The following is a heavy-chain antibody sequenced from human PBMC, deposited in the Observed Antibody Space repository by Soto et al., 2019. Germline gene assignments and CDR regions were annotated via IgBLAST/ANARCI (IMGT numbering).Heavy chain of an antibody. D-gene: IGHD6-13*01. CDR1: GYTFTSYY. V-gene: IGHV1-46*01. J-gene: IGHJ2*01. CDR3: ARDFEIAAAGPKWYFDL. CDR2: INPSGGST. Sequence: QVQLVQSGAEVKKPGASVKVSCKASGYTFTSYYMHWVRQAPGQGLEWMGIINPSGGSTSYAQKFQGRVTMTRDTSTSTVYMELSSLRSEDTAVYYCARDFEIAAAGPKWYFDLWGRSTLVTVSS.